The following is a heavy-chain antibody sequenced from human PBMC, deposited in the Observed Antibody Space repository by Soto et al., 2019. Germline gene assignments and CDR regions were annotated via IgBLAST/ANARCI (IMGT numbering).Heavy chain of an antibody. V-gene: IGHV3-30-3*01. Sequence: LRLSCAASGFTFSSYAMHWVRQAPGKGLEWVAVISYDGSNKYYADSVKGRFTISRDNSKNTLYLQMNSLRAEDTAVYYCARDREPWYYYDSSGPSPFDYWGQGTLVTVSS. CDR2: ISYDGSNK. D-gene: IGHD3-22*01. CDR3: ARDREPWYYYDSSGPSPFDY. CDR1: GFTFSSYA. J-gene: IGHJ4*02.